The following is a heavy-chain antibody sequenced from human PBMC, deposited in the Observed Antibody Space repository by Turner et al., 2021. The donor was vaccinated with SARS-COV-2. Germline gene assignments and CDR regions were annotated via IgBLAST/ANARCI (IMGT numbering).Heavy chain of an antibody. CDR3: ARLVRRAEYYFDY. J-gene: IGHJ4*02. V-gene: IGHV4-39*01. Sequence: QPQLQESGPGLVQPWETLSPPCTFSGGSISSSSYYWGWIRQPPGKGLEGIGSIYYSGSTYNNPSLKSGVTITVDTSKNQFSLKLGSVTAADTAVYYCARLVRRAEYYFDYWGQGTLVTVSS. CDR1: GGSISSSSYY. CDR2: IYYSGST. D-gene: IGHD3-10*01.